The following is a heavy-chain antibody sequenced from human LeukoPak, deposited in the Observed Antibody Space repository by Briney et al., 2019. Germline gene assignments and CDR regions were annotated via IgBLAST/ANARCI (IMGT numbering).Heavy chain of an antibody. J-gene: IGHJ4*02. D-gene: IGHD6-13*01. Sequence: PGGSLRLSCAASGFAFSDYFMTWIRQAPGKGLEWVSSISSSGGTIYYADSVKGRFTISRDNAKYSLYVQMNSLRAEDTALYYCARGWSSFDYWGQGTLVTVSS. CDR2: ISSSGGTI. V-gene: IGHV3-11*01. CDR1: GFAFSDYF. CDR3: ARGWSSFDY.